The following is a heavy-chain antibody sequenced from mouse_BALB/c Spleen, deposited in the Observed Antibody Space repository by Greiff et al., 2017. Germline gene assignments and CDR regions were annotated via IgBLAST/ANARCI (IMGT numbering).Heavy chain of an antibody. V-gene: IGHV2-9*02. CDR1: GFSLTSYG. Sequence: VQVVESGPGLVAPSQSLSITCTVSGFSLTSYGVHWVRQPPGKGLEWLGVIWAGGSTNYNSALMSRLSISKDNSKSQVFLKMNSLQTDDTAMYYCARAGSSHYYAMDYWGQGTSVTVSS. D-gene: IGHD1-1*01. J-gene: IGHJ4*01. CDR2: IWAGGST. CDR3: ARAGSSHYYAMDY.